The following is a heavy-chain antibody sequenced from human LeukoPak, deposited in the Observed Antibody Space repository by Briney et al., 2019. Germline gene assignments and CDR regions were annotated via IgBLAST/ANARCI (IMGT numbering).Heavy chain of an antibody. CDR1: GFTSSSYA. V-gene: IGHV3-23*01. Sequence: GGSLRLSCAASGFTSSSYAMSWVRQAPGKGLEWVSAISGSGGSTYYADSVKGRFTISRDNSKNTLYLQMNSLRAEDTAVYYCAKDWQASGIVVVPAASDYWGQGTLVTVSS. D-gene: IGHD2-2*01. CDR2: ISGSGGST. CDR3: AKDWQASGIVVVPAASDY. J-gene: IGHJ4*02.